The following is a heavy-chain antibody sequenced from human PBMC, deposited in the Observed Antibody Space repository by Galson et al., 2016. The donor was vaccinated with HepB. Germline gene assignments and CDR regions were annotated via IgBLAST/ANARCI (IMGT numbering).Heavy chain of an antibody. Sequence: ETLSLTCAVSGGSFGNYYWSWIRQSPEKGLEWIGEINHGGSTNYNPSLKSRVAISVDTSRKPFFLKVTSVTAADTAVYYCARGYFWVLAVAGWYFDLWGRGTLVTVSS. J-gene: IGHJ2*01. CDR2: INHGGST. CDR1: GGSFGNYY. V-gene: IGHV4-34*01. CDR3: ARGYFWVLAVAGWYFDL. D-gene: IGHD6-19*01.